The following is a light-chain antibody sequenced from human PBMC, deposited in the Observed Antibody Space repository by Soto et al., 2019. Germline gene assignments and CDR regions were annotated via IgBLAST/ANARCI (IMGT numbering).Light chain of an antibody. J-gene: IGKJ1*01. CDR2: GAS. CDR3: QQYGSSPGT. V-gene: IGKV3-20*01. CDR1: QSVSSSY. Sequence: EIVMTQSPDTVSLSPGERATLSCRASQSVSSSYLAWYQQKPGQAPRLLIYGASSRATGIPDRFSGSGSGTDFTLTISRLEPEDFAVYYCQQYGSSPGTFGQGTKVDI.